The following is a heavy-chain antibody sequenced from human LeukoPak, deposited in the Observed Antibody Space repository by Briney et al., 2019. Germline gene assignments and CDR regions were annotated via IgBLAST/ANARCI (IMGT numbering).Heavy chain of an antibody. CDR2: ISGSGGST. J-gene: IGHJ3*02. Sequence: PGGSLRLPCAASGFTFSSYAMSWVRQAPGKGLEWVSAISGSGGSTYYADSVKGRFTISRDNSKNTLYLQMNSLRAEDTAVYYCAKALRFWEPVCGHAFDIWGQGTMVTVSS. D-gene: IGHD3-3*01. V-gene: IGHV3-23*01. CDR1: GFTFSSYA. CDR3: AKALRFWEPVCGHAFDI.